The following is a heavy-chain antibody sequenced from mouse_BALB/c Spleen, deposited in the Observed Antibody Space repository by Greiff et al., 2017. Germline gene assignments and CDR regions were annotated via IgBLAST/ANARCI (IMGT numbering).Heavy chain of an antibody. CDR2: ISSGGSYT. D-gene: IGHD2-4*01. Sequence: EVKLMESGGGLVKPGGSLKLSCAASGFTFSSYAMSWVRQSPEKRLEWVAEISSGGSYTYYPDTVTGRFTISRDNAKNTLYLEMSSLRSEDTAMYYCARDGGIPSLGLVYYAMDYWGQGTSVTVSS. CDR3: ARDGGIPSLGLVYYAMDY. J-gene: IGHJ4*01. V-gene: IGHV5-9-4*01. CDR1: GFTFSSYA.